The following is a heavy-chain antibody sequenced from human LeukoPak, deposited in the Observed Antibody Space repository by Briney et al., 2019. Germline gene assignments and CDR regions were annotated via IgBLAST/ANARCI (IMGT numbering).Heavy chain of an antibody. D-gene: IGHD3-9*01. CDR2: IYTSGST. CDR1: GGSISSYY. CDR3: ARERLRYFDWSLDY. Sequence: SETLSLTCTVSGGSISSYYWSWIRQPAGKGLEWIGRIYTSGSTNYNPSLTSRVTMSVDTSKNQFSLKLSSVTAADTAVYYCARERLRYFDWSLDYWGQGTLVTVSS. J-gene: IGHJ4*02. V-gene: IGHV4-4*07.